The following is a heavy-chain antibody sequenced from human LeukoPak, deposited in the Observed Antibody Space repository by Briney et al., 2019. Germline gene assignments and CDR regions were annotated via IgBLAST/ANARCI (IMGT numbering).Heavy chain of an antibody. CDR3: ARDGYVDIVATITYYFDY. D-gene: IGHD5-12*01. J-gene: IGHJ4*02. CDR1: GFTFSSYG. CDR2: IRYDRSNK. V-gene: IGHV3-30*02. Sequence: GGSLRLSCAAYGFTFSSYGMHWVRQAPGKGLEWVASIRYDRSNKYYADSVKGRFTISRDNSKNTLYLQMNSLRAEDTAVYYCARDGYVDIVATITYYFDYWGQGTLVTVSS.